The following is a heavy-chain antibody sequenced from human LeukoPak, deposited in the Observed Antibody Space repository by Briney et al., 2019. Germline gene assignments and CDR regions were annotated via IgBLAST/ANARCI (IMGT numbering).Heavy chain of an antibody. CDR2: ISSSSSYI. CDR3: ARDSIGIDGYLIDY. V-gene: IGHV3-21*01. Sequence: GGSLRLSCAASGFTFSSYSMNWVRQAPGKGLEWVSSISSSSSYIYYADSVKGRFTISRDNAKNSLYLQMNSLRAEDTAVYYCARDSIGIDGYLIDYWGQGTLVTVSS. J-gene: IGHJ4*02. D-gene: IGHD5-24*01. CDR1: GFTFSSYS.